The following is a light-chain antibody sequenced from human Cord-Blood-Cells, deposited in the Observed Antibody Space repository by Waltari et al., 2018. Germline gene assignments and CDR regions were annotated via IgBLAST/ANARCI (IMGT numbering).Light chain of an antibody. Sequence: QSALTQPASVSGSPGQSITIPCTGTSSDVGGSNYFSWYQQHPGKAPKLMNYEVSTRPSGVSNRFSGSKSGNTASLTVSGLQTEDDADYYRSSYTSSSTLVFGGGTKLTVL. J-gene: IGLJ2*01. V-gene: IGLV2-14*01. CDR2: EVS. CDR1: SSDVGGSNY. CDR3: SSYTSSSTLV.